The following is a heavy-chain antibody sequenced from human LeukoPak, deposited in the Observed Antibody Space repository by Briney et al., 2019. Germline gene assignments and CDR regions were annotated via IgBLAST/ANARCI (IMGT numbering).Heavy chain of an antibody. D-gene: IGHD2-15*01. J-gene: IGHJ5*02. V-gene: IGHV4-39*07. Sequence: PSETLSLTCTVSGGSISSDSYYWGWIRQPPGKGLEWIGSIYYSGSTYYNPSLKSRVTISVDTSKNQFSLKLSSVTAADTAVYYCARGQGYCSGGSCQNWFDPWGQGTLVTVSS. CDR1: GGSISSDSYY. CDR2: IYYSGST. CDR3: ARGQGYCSGGSCQNWFDP.